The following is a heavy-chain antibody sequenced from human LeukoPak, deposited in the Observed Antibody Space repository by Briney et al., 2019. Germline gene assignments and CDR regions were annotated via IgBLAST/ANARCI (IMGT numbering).Heavy chain of an antibody. V-gene: IGHV3-23*01. CDR3: AKLNCYGSGSYLPVGYFDY. CDR2: ISGSGGST. Sequence: QPGGSLRLSCAASGFTFSSYAMSWVRQAPGKGLEWVSAISGSGGSTYYADSVKGRFTISRDNSKNTLYLQMNSLRAEDTAVYYCAKLNCYGSGSYLPVGYFDYWGQRTLVTVSS. D-gene: IGHD3-10*01. J-gene: IGHJ4*02. CDR1: GFTFSSYA.